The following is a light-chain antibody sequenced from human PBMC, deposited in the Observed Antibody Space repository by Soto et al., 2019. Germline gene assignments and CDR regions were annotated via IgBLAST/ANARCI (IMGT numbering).Light chain of an antibody. J-gene: IGLJ2*01. V-gene: IGLV2-14*01. CDR2: DVS. CDR1: SSDVGGYNY. CDR3: SSYTSSSTLEV. Sequence: QSALTQPASVSGSPGQSITISCTGTSSDVGGYNYVSWYQQHPGKAPKLMIYDVSNWPSGVSNRFSGSKSGNTASLTISGLQPEDEADYYCSSYTSSSTLEVFGGGTKLTVL.